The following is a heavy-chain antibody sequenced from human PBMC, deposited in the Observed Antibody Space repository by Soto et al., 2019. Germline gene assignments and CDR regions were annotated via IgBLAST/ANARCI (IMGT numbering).Heavy chain of an antibody. D-gene: IGHD6-25*01. Sequence: TLAITCSVSGGSINTVGYYWTWIRQQPGKGLEWIGYVYYSGSRDYNPSLKSRLSMSLDASKNQFSLNLTSLTAADTAVYYCAKESGGSDSSTSYGLDVWGQGTTVTVSS. CDR3: AKESGGSDSSTSYGLDV. CDR2: VYYSGSR. J-gene: IGHJ6*02. CDR1: GGSINTVGYY. V-gene: IGHV4-31*03.